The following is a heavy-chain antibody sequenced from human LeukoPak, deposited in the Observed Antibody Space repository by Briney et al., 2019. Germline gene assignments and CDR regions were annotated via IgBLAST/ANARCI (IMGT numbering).Heavy chain of an antibody. CDR3: AKWGDYDVLTGYYVSDY. D-gene: IGHD3-9*01. CDR1: GFTFSNYA. CDR2: ITGSGGNT. V-gene: IGHV3-23*01. Sequence: GASLRLSCAASGFTFSNYAMSWVRQAPGKGLEWVSAITGSGGNTYYADSVKGRFTISKDNSKNTVFLQMNSLRAEETAVYYCAKWGDYDVLTGYYVSDYWGQGTLVTVSS. J-gene: IGHJ4*02.